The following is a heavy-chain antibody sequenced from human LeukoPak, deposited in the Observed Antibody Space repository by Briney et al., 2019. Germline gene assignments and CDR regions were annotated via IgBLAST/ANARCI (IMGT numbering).Heavy chain of an antibody. CDR2: ISSSSSYI. V-gene: IGHV3-21*01. D-gene: IGHD3-3*01. J-gene: IGHJ3*02. CDR1: GFTFSTYW. Sequence: GGSLRLSCAASGFTFSTYWMNWVRQAPGQGLEWVSSISSSSSYIYYADSVKGRFTISRDNAKNSLYLQMNSLRAEDTAVYYCARDPRYYDFWSGTSDAFDIWGQGTMVTVSS. CDR3: ARDPRYYDFWSGTSDAFDI.